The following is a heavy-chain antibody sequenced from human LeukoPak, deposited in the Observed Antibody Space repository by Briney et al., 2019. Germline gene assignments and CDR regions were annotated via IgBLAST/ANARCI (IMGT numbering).Heavy chain of an antibody. CDR2: IYYSGST. J-gene: IGHJ3*02. CDR3: ARVKWDPPGEAFDI. Sequence: SETLSLTCTVSGGSISSYYWSWIRQPPGKGLEWIGYIYYSGSTNYNPSLKSRVTISVDTSKNQFSLKLSSVTAADTAVYYCARVKWDPPGEAFDIWGQGTMVTVSS. D-gene: IGHD1-26*01. CDR1: GGSISSYY. V-gene: IGHV4-59*12.